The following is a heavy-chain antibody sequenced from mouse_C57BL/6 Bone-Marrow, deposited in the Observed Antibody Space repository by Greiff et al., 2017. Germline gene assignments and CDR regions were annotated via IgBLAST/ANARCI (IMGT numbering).Heavy chain of an antibody. Sequence: EVQLVESGGDLVKPGGSLTLSCAASGFTFSSYGMSWVRQTPDKRLEWVATISSGGSYTYYPDSVKGRFTISRDNAKNTLYLQMSSLKSEDTAMYYCARRGGLRRYFDVWGTGTTVTVSS. D-gene: IGHD2-2*01. CDR3: ARRGGLRRYFDV. CDR2: ISSGGSYT. CDR1: GFTFSSYG. V-gene: IGHV5-6*01. J-gene: IGHJ1*03.